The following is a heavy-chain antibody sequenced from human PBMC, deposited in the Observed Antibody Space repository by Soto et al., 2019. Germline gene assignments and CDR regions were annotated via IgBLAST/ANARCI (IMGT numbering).Heavy chain of an antibody. D-gene: IGHD3-22*01. Sequence: ASVKVSCKVSGYTLTELSMHWVRQAPGKGLEWMGGFDPEDGETIYAQKFQGRVTMTEDTSTDTAYMELSSLRSEDTAVYYCATLYDSSGYTTGYFGYWGQVTLVTVSS. CDR3: ATLYDSSGYTTGYFGY. J-gene: IGHJ4*02. V-gene: IGHV1-24*01. CDR1: GYTLTELS. CDR2: FDPEDGET.